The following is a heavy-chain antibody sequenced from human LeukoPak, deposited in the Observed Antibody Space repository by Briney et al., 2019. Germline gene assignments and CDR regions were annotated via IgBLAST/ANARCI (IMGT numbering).Heavy chain of an antibody. CDR1: GYTFTSYG. CDR2: ISAYNGNT. CDR3: ARDNGPFIIPTNWFDP. J-gene: IGHJ5*02. Sequence: ASVKVSCKASGYTFTSYGISWVRQAPGQGLEWMGWISAYNGNTNYAQKLQGRVTMTTDTSTSTAYMELRSLRSDDTAVYYCARDNGPFIIPTNWFDPWGQGTLVTASS. V-gene: IGHV1-18*04. D-gene: IGHD3-10*01.